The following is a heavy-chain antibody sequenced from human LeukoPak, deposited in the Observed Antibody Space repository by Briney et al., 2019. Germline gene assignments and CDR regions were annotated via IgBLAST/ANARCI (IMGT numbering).Heavy chain of an antibody. CDR2: IYYSGST. V-gene: IGHV4-39*07. CDR1: GGSISSSSYY. Sequence: SETLSLTCTVSGGSISSSSYYWGWIRQPPGKGLEWIGSIYYSGSTYYNPSLKSRVTISVDTSKNQFSLKLSSVTAADTAVYYCARDFGGYGLGAFDIWGQGTMVTVSS. D-gene: IGHD3-3*01. J-gene: IGHJ3*02. CDR3: ARDFGGYGLGAFDI.